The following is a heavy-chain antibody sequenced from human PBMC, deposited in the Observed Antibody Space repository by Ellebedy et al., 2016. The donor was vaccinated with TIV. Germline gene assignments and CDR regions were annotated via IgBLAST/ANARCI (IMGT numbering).Heavy chain of an antibody. CDR1: GYTFTSYG. Sequence: ASVKVSXXASGYTFTSYGISWVRQAPGQGLEWMGWISAYNGNTNYAQKLQGRVTMTTDTSTSTAYMELRSLRSDDTAVYYCARVGRVYSDYYYYYGMDVWGQGTTVTVSS. V-gene: IGHV1-18*01. CDR3: ARVGRVYSDYYYYYGMDV. J-gene: IGHJ6*02. D-gene: IGHD5-18*01. CDR2: ISAYNGNT.